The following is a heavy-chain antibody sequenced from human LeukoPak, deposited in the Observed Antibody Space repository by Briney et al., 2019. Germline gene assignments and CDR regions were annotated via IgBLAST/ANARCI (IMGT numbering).Heavy chain of an antibody. CDR3: AKDTSIGRYCTNGVCSPFDY. V-gene: IGHV3-23*01. Sequence: PVGSLRLSCAGSGFTFSSYAMSRVRQAPRKGLERGSAISDTGATTYDADSVKVRFTISRDNSRSTLYLQMNSLRAEDTALYYCAKDTSIGRYCTNGVCSPFDYWGQGTLVTVSS. CDR2: ISDTGATT. CDR1: GFTFSSYA. D-gene: IGHD2-8*01. J-gene: IGHJ4*02.